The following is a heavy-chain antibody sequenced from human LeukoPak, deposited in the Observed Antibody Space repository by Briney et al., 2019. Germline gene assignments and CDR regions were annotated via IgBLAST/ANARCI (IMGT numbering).Heavy chain of an antibody. D-gene: IGHD6-19*01. V-gene: IGHV4-38-2*01. CDR1: GYSISSGYY. CDR3: ARQWLGPFDY. CDR2: IYHSGST. Sequence: PSETLSHTCAVSGYSISSGYYWGWIRQPPGKGLEWIGSIYHSGSTYYNPSLKSRVTISVDTSKNQFSLKLSSVTAADTAVYYCARQWLGPFDYWGQGTLVTVSS. J-gene: IGHJ4*02.